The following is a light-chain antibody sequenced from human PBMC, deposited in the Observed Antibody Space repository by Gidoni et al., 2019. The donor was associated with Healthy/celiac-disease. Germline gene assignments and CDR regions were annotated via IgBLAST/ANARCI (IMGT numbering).Light chain of an antibody. Sequence: EIVLTQSLATLSLSPGERATLPCRASQSVSSYLPWYQQKPGQAPRLLIYDASSGSGTDFTLTISSLEPEDFAVYYCQQRSNWPLTFGGGTKVEIK. CDR3: QQRSNWPLT. J-gene: IGKJ4*01. V-gene: IGKV3-11*01. CDR1: QSVSSY. CDR2: DAS.